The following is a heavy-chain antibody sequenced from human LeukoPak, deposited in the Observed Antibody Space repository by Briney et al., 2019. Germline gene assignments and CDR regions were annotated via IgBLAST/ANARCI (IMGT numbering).Heavy chain of an antibody. V-gene: IGHV4-38-2*02. Sequence: SETLSLTCAVSGYSISSGFYWGWIRQPPGKGLEWIGSIYHSGSTYYNPSLKSRVTMSVDTSKNQFSLKLSSVTAADTAVYYCARDSMVRVVNAPDYWGQGTLVTVSS. J-gene: IGHJ4*02. CDR2: IYHSGST. D-gene: IGHD3-10*01. CDR3: ARDSMVRVVNAPDY. CDR1: GYSISSGFY.